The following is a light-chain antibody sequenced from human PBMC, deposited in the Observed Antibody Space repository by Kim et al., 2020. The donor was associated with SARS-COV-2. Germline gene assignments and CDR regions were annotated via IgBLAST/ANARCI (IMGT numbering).Light chain of an antibody. CDR2: DNN. Sequence: RVSIYCSGRNPNIGSNTVNWYQQLPGAAPKILNHDNNQRPSGVPDRCSGYKSGTSASLAISGLHSDDEADYYCAAWDDSLNGRVVFGGGTQLTVL. CDR3: AAWDDSLNGRVV. V-gene: IGLV1-44*01. CDR1: NPNIGSNT. J-gene: IGLJ2*01.